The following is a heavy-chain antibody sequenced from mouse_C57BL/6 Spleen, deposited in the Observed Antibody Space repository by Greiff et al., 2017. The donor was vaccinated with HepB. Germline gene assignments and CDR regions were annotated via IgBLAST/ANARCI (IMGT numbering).Heavy chain of an antibody. J-gene: IGHJ3*01. D-gene: IGHD1-1*01. CDR3: ARGYGSSQGFAY. CDR1: GYTFTSYW. CDR2: IDPSDSET. V-gene: IGHV1-52*01. Sequence: QVQLKQPGAELVRPGSSVKLSCKASGYTFTSYWMHWVKQRPIQGLEWIGNIDPSDSETHYNQKFKDKATLTVDKSSSTAYMQLSSLTSEDSAVYYCARGYGSSQGFAYWGQGTLVTVSA.